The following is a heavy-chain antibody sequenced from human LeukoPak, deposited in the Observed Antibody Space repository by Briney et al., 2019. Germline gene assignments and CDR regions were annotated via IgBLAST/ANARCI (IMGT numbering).Heavy chain of an antibody. CDR2: IWYDGGNE. CDR3: AATTVV. CDR1: GFTFSSYA. V-gene: IGHV3-33*01. D-gene: IGHD4-23*01. Sequence: GGSLRLSCAASGFTFSSYAMHRVRQAPGKGLEWVAVIWYDGGNEFYADSVKGRFTISRDNSKNTLYLQMNSLRAEDTAVYYCAATTVVWGQGTLVTVSS. J-gene: IGHJ4*02.